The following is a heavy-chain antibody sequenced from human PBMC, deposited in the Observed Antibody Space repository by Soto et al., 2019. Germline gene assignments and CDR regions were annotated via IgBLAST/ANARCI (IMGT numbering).Heavy chain of an antibody. V-gene: IGHV3-23*01. CDR3: ARDRSTDFGLDV. D-gene: IGHD3-3*01. CDR1: GFTFTDYV. J-gene: IGHJ6*02. CDR2: ISDGGERT. Sequence: EVLLLESGGDLVQPGGSLRLSCVASGFTFTDYVMSWVRQVPGKGLEWVSSISDGGERTDYRDSVRGRFTISRDNARFTLHLQMNSPRVDDTATYFCARDRSTDFGLDVWGQGTTVTVSS.